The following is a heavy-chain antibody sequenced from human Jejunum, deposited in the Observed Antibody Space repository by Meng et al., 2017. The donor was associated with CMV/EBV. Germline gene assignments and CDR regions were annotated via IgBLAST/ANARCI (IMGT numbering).Heavy chain of an antibody. CDR3: ASHRYAANYYSDY. J-gene: IGHJ4*02. Sequence: VSGGPMSDYYGTWIRQSPEKGLEWIGYVFYTGDYNYNPALESRVSMSVDTSKKQFSLNLSAVTAADTAVYYCASHRYAANYYSDYWAQGMLVTVSS. CDR2: VFYTGDY. CDR1: GGPMSDYY. V-gene: IGHV4-59*13. D-gene: IGHD3-16*01.